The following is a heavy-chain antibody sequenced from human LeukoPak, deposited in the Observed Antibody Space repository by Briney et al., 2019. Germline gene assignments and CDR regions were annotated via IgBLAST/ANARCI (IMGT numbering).Heavy chain of an antibody. CDR1: GFIFDDYA. D-gene: IGHD3-22*01. CDR2: ISWNSGII. V-gene: IGHV3-9*01. J-gene: IGHJ5*02. CDR3: AKTKAFTSGFPLDL. Sequence: GRSLRLSCAASGFIFDDYAMYWVRQAPGKGLEWVSGISWNSGIIDYADSVKGRFTISRDNSKNTLYLQMNSLRAEDTAVYYCAKTKAFTSGFPLDLWGQGTLVTVSS.